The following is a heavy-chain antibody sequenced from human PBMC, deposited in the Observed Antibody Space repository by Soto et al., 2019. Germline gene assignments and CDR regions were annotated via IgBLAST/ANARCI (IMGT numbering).Heavy chain of an antibody. Sequence: SETLSLTCAVYGGPFSGYYWSWIRQPPGKGLEWIGEINHSGSTNYNPSLKSRVTISVDTSKNQFSLKLSSVTAADTAVYYCARGKAVAKYTWFDPWGQGTLVTVSS. CDR3: ARGKAVAKYTWFDP. V-gene: IGHV4-34*01. CDR1: GGPFSGYY. J-gene: IGHJ5*02. D-gene: IGHD6-19*01. CDR2: INHSGST.